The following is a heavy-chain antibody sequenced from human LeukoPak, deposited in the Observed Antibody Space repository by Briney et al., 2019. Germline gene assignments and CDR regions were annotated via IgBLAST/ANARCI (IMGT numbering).Heavy chain of an antibody. CDR1: GGSISSSSYY. V-gene: IGHV4-39*01. J-gene: IGHJ3*02. Sequence: SETLSLTCSVSGGSISSSSYYWGWIRQPPGKGLEWIGSTFYSGSTYYNPSLKSRVTISVDTSKNQFSLKLSSVTAADTAVYYCAREEDCSGGICYLGNAFDIWGQGTMVTVSS. CDR2: TFYSGST. CDR3: AREEDCSGGICYLGNAFDI. D-gene: IGHD2-15*01.